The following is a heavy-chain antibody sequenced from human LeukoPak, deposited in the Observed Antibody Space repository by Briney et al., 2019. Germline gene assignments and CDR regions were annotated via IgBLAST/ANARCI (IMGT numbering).Heavy chain of an antibody. Sequence: SETLSLTCTVSGGSISSSSYYWGWIRQPPGKGLEWIGSIYYSGSTYYNPSLKSRVTISVDTSKNQFSLKLSSVTAADTAVYYCARIAMVRGEWGQGTLVTVSS. CDR3: ARIAMVRGE. J-gene: IGHJ4*02. CDR1: GGSISSSSYY. D-gene: IGHD3-10*01. V-gene: IGHV4-39*07. CDR2: IYYSGST.